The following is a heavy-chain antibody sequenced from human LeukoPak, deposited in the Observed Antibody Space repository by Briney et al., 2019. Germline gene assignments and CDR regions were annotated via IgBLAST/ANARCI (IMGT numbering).Heavy chain of an antibody. CDR2: IIPVFGTT. J-gene: IGHJ4*02. V-gene: IGHV1-69*13. D-gene: IGHD1-26*01. Sequence: SVKVSCKTSGGPFSRHAFSWVRQAPGQGLGWMGRIIPVFGTTNYAQKFQGRVTISADESTNTAYMDLSSLRSEDTAVYYCARGTGSGSYLDRWGQGTLVTVSS. CDR3: ARGTGSGSYLDR. CDR1: GGPFSRHA.